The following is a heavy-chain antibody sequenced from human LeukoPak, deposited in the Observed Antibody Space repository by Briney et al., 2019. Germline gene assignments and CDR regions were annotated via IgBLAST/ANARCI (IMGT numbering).Heavy chain of an antibody. J-gene: IGHJ4*02. CDR2: ISYDGSDK. CDR1: GFSFSNYW. D-gene: IGHD5-12*01. CDR3: AKSWWGVATYFDY. V-gene: IGHV3-30*18. Sequence: PGGSLRLSCEASGFSFSNYWMSWVRQAPGKGLEWAAVISYDGSDKYYADSVKGRFTISRDNSKNTLYLQMNSLSAEDTAVYYCAKSWWGVATYFDYWGQGTLVTVSS.